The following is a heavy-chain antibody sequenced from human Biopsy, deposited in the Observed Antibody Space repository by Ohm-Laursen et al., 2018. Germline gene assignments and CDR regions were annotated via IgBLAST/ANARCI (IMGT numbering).Heavy chain of an antibody. Sequence: GSLRLSCAASGFTFKNYNMNWVRQAPGKGLEWVSSISGSGGSTYYADSVKGRFTISRDNSKSTLYLQMNSLRADDTAVYYCVKGGYCTSISCYMDMDYWGQGTLVAVSS. J-gene: IGHJ4*02. CDR3: VKGGYCTSISCYMDMDY. D-gene: IGHD2-2*02. CDR2: ISGSGGST. V-gene: IGHV3-23*01. CDR1: GFTFKNYN.